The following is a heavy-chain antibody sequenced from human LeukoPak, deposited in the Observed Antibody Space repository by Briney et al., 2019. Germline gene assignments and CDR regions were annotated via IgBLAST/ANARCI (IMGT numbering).Heavy chain of an antibody. Sequence: GGSLRLSCAASGFTFSSYAMSWVRQAPGKGLEWVSAISGSGGSTYYADSVKGRFTISRDKSKNTLYLQMDSLRAEDTAVYYCAKEGIFPTYYFDYWGQGTLVTVSP. D-gene: IGHD3-3*01. J-gene: IGHJ4*02. CDR2: ISGSGGST. CDR1: GFTFSSYA. V-gene: IGHV3-23*01. CDR3: AKEGIFPTYYFDY.